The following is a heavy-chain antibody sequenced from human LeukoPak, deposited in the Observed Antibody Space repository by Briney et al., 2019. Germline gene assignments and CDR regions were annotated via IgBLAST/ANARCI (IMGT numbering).Heavy chain of an antibody. CDR1: GGTFSSYA. CDR3: ARVSLAVVAAIGVGHAFDI. V-gene: IGHV1-69*06. J-gene: IGHJ3*02. CDR2: IIPIFGTA. Sequence: SVEVSCKASGGTFSSYAISWVRQAPGHGLEWMGGIIPIFGTANYAQKFQGRVTITADKSTSTAYMELSSLRSEDTAVYYCARVSLAVVAAIGVGHAFDIWGQGTMVTVSS. D-gene: IGHD2-15*01.